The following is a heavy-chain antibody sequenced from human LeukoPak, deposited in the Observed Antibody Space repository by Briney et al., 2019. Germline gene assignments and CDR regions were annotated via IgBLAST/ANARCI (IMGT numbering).Heavy chain of an antibody. D-gene: IGHD3-10*01. Sequence: GGSLRLSCAASGFTFSLYWMTWVRQSPGKGLEWVADINPDGSQKYSVDSVKGRFTISRDNAKNSLFLQMNSLRAEDTAVYYCARAELLWFGELYYFDYWGQGTLVTVSS. V-gene: IGHV3-7*01. J-gene: IGHJ4*02. CDR3: ARAELLWFGELYYFDY. CDR2: INPDGSQK. CDR1: GFTFSLYW.